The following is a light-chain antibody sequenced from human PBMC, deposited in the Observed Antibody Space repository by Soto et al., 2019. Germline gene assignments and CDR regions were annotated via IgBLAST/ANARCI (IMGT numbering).Light chain of an antibody. CDR2: EVS. CDR3: CSYAGSSTYV. CDR1: SSDVGNYNL. J-gene: IGLJ1*01. Sequence: QSALTQPASVSGSPGQSITISCTGISSDVGNYNLVSWYQQHPGKAPKLMIYEVSKRPSGVSNRFSGSKSGITASLTISGLQAEDEADYYGCSYAGSSTYVFGTGTKLTVL. V-gene: IGLV2-23*02.